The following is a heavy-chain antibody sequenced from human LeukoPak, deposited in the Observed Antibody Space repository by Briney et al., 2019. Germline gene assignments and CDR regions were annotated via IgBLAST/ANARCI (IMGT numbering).Heavy chain of an antibody. V-gene: IGHV1-2*02. Sequence: ASVKVSCKASGYTFTGYYMHWVRQAPGQGLEWMGWINPNSGGTNYAQKFQGRVTVTRDTSASTAYMELSSLRSEDTAVYYCARCGYSDGWSCDHWGQGTLVTVSS. J-gene: IGHJ5*02. D-gene: IGHD5-18*01. CDR2: INPNSGGT. CDR3: ARCGYSDGWSCDH. CDR1: GYTFTGYY.